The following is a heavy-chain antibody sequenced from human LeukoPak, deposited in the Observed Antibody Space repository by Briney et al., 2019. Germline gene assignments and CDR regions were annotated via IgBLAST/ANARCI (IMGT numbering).Heavy chain of an antibody. Sequence: SETLSLTCNVSGDSITSSRHYWSWIRQAPGKGLEWIGEINHSGITNYNSSLKSRVTISVDTSKNQFSLKLTSVTAADTAVYYCARGLIKGLAVAGTGWGQGTLVTVSS. CDR3: ARGLIKGLAVAGTG. CDR1: GDSITSSRHY. CDR2: INHSGIT. D-gene: IGHD6-19*01. J-gene: IGHJ4*02. V-gene: IGHV4-39*07.